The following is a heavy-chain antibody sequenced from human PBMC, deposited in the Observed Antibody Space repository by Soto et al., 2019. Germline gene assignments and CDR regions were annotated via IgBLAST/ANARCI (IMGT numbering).Heavy chain of an antibody. J-gene: IGHJ4*02. V-gene: IGHV1-2*04. CDR1: GYTFTGYY. D-gene: IGHD6-19*01. CDR2: INPNSGGT. CDR3: ARSSGGIAVAGSPDDY. Sequence: ASVKVSCKASGYTFTGYYMHWVRQAPGQGLEWMGWINPNSGGTNYAQKFQGWVTMTRDTSISTAYMELSRLRSDDTAVYYCARSSGGIAVAGSPDDYWGQGTLVTVSS.